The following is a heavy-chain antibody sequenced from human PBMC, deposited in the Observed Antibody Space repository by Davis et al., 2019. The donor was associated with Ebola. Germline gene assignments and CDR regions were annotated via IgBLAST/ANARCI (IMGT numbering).Heavy chain of an antibody. CDR3: ARYPGMAAAGTGYYYGMDV. CDR1: GDSISSSSYY. Sequence: SETLSLTCSVSGDSISSSSYYWGWIRQPPGKRLEYIGFISYSGYTYYNPSLKSRVTISVDTSKNQFSLKLTSVTAADTAVYYCARYPGMAAAGTGYYYGMDVWGQGTTVTVSS. J-gene: IGHJ6*02. CDR2: ISYSGYT. V-gene: IGHV4-39*01. D-gene: IGHD6-13*01.